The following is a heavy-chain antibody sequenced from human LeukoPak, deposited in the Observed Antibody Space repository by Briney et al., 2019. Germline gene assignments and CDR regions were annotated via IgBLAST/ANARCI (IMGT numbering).Heavy chain of an antibody. J-gene: IGHJ6*03. V-gene: IGHV3-64*01. D-gene: IGHD4-23*01. CDR3: AKLSDSYYYMDV. CDR2: ISSNGGTT. CDR1: GFTFSTYA. Sequence: PGGSLRLSCAASGFTFSTYAIHWVRQAPGKGLEYVSAISSNGGTTYYAKSVKGRFTISRDNSKNTLYLQMGSLRAEDMAVYYCAKLSDSYYYMDVWGKGTTVTVSS.